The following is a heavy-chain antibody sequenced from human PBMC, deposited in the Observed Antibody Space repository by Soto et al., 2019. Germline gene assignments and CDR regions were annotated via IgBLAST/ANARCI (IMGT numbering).Heavy chain of an antibody. CDR2: IDDTGAGT. CDR1: GFPFSNFP. D-gene: IGHD6-13*01. J-gene: IGHJ3*02. V-gene: IGHV3-23*01. CDR3: AKGAYSSRLDAFDI. Sequence: GSLLLACSASGFPFSNFPMSWVRQAPGEGLEWVSTIDDTGAGTYYADSVKGRLTISRDNSKNTLYLQMTSLRAEDTAVYYCAKGAYSSRLDAFDIWGQGTMVTV.